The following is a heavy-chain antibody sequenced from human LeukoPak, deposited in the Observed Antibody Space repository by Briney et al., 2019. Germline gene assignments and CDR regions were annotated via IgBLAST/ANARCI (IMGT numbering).Heavy chain of an antibody. D-gene: IGHD4/OR15-4a*01. J-gene: IGHJ3*01. V-gene: IGHV3-23*01. CDR1: GIRFDRYA. Sequence: GGSLRLSCAASGIRFDRYAMTWVRQAPGKGLEWVSAISYSGSSPYYGDSVKGRFTISRDNSKNTVYLQMNSLRDEDTALYYCAKDSSVLPNALDLWGQGTMVTVSS. CDR2: ISYSGSSP. CDR3: AKDSSVLPNALDL.